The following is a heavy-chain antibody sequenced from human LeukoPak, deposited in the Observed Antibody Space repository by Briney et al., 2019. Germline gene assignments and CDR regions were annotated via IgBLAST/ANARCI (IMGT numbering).Heavy chain of an antibody. Sequence: GGSLRLSCAASGFTFSSYEMNWVRQAPGKGLEWVSYISSSGSKIYYADSVKGRFTISRDNAKNSLYLQVSSLRAEDTAVYYCARDNPPVSYALDVWGQGTTVTVSS. D-gene: IGHD1-14*01. V-gene: IGHV3-48*03. CDR1: GFTFSSYE. J-gene: IGHJ6*02. CDR2: ISSSGSKI. CDR3: ARDNPPVSYALDV.